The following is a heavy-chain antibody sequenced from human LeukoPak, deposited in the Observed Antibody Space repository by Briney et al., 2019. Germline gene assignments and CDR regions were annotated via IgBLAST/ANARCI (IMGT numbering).Heavy chain of an antibody. CDR2: IYRGGPT. V-gene: IGHV3-66*01. CDR3: ARDSYVDSEAVRWFDP. D-gene: IGHD4-17*01. J-gene: IGHJ5*02. CDR1: GLTVSSNY. Sequence: GGSLRLSCAASGLTVSSNYMSWVRQAPGKGLEWVSVIYRGGPTYYADSVKGRFTISRNNSKNTLYLQMNSLRAEDTAVYYCARDSYVDSEAVRWFDPWGQGTLVTVSS.